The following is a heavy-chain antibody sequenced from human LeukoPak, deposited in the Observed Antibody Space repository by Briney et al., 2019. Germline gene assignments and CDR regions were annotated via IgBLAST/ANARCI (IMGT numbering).Heavy chain of an antibody. CDR2: ISGDGTRT. J-gene: IGHJ4*02. CDR1: GFSFSSYA. V-gene: IGHV3-23*01. Sequence: GGSLRLSCAASGFSFSSYAMTWARQAPVKGLEWVSAISGDGTRTYYADSVKGRFTISRDNSKNTLYLQMNSLRAEDTAVYYCARDTPGYSSGWYFEGYFDYWGQGTLVTVSS. D-gene: IGHD6-19*01. CDR3: ARDTPGYSSGWYFEGYFDY.